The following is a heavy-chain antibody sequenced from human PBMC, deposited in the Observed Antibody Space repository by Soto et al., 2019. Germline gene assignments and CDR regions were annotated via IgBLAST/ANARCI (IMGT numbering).Heavy chain of an antibody. Sequence: EVQLVESGGGLVKPGGSLRLSCAASGFTVSNAWMSWVRQAPGKGLEWGGRIKSKTDGGTTDYAAPVKGRFTISRDDSKNTLCLQMNSLKIEDTAVYYCTTDPPSYWGQGTLVTVSS. V-gene: IGHV3-15*01. CDR3: TTDPPSY. J-gene: IGHJ4*02. CDR2: IKSKTDGGTT. CDR1: GFTVSNAW.